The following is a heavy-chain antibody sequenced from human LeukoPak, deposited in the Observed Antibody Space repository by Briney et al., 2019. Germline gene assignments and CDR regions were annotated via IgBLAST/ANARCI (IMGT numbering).Heavy chain of an antibody. CDR1: GFTFSSYS. V-gene: IGHV3-21*01. CDR3: ARSGFAVRGVISFDY. CDR2: ISSGSSYI. Sequence: GGSLRLSCAASGFTFSSYSMNWVRQAPGKGLEWVSSISSGSSYIYYADSVKGRFTISRDNAKNSLYLQMNSLRAEDTAVYYCARSGFAVRGVISFDYWGQGTLVTVSS. D-gene: IGHD3-10*01. J-gene: IGHJ4*02.